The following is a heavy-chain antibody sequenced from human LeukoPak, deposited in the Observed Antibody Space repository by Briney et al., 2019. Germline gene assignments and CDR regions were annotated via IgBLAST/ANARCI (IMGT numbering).Heavy chain of an antibody. D-gene: IGHD3-3*01. CDR2: ISSSSSYI. CDR3: ARDRGFGVVTPIDC. CDR1: GFTFSSYS. V-gene: IGHV3-21*04. J-gene: IGHJ4*02. Sequence: PGGSLRLSCAASGFTFSSYSMNWVRQAPGKGLEWVSSISSSSSYIYYADSVKGRFTMSRDNAKNSLFLEMNSLRAEDTAVYYCARDRGFGVVTPIDCWGQGTLVTVSS.